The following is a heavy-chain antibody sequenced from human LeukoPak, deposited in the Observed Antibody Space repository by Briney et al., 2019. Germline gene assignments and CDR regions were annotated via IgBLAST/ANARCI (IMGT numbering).Heavy chain of an antibody. V-gene: IGHV4-59*08. J-gene: IGHJ3*02. Sequence: PSETLSLTCTVSGGSISSYYWSWIRQPPGKGLEWIGYIYYGGSTNYNPSLKSRVTISVDTSKNQFSLKLSSVTAADTAVYYCARPRRDGYINAFDIWGQGTMVTVSS. CDR1: GGSISSYY. CDR3: ARPRRDGYINAFDI. D-gene: IGHD5-24*01. CDR2: IYYGGST.